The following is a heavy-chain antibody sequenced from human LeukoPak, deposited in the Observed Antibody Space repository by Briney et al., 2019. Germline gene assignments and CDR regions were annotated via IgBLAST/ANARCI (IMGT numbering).Heavy chain of an antibody. V-gene: IGHV3-7*01. CDR3: VKPYYFSSGSLH. CDR2: IEQDGSET. D-gene: IGHD3-10*01. J-gene: IGHJ4*02. CDR1: GFTFSSYW. Sequence: GGSLRLSCAASGFTFSSYWMSWVRQAPGKGLEWVATIEQDGSETYYMDSVKGRFIISRDDAKNSVHLQMNSLRAEDTAVYYCVKPYYFSSGSLHWGQGTLVTVSS.